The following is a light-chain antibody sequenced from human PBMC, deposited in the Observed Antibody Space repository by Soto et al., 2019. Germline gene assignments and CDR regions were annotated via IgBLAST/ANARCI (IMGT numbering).Light chain of an antibody. J-gene: IGKJ5*01. V-gene: IGKV1-39*01. CDR3: QQSYRNSLT. CDR2: AAS. Sequence: IQMTQSASSLSASVGDRVPITCRASQGISNYLNWYQQKPGKAPNLLIHAASSLQSGVPPRFSGSGSGTDFTLTISSLQPEDFATYFCQQSYRNSLTFGGGTRLEIK. CDR1: QGISNY.